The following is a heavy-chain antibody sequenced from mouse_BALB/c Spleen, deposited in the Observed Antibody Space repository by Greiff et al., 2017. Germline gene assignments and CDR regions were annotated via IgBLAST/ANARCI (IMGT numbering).Heavy chain of an antibody. Sequence: EVMLVESGGGLVQPGGSRKLSCAASGFTFSSFGMHWVRQAPEKGLEWVAYISSGSSTIYYADTVKGRFTISRDNPKNTLFLQMTSLRSEDTAMYYCARYDGYSFDYWGQGTTLTVSS. V-gene: IGHV5-17*02. CDR1: GFTFSSFG. D-gene: IGHD2-3*01. CDR2: ISSGSSTI. J-gene: IGHJ2*01. CDR3: ARYDGYSFDY.